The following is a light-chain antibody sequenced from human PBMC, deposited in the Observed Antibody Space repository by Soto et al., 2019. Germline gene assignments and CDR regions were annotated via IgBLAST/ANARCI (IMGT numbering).Light chain of an antibody. J-gene: IGLJ2*01. V-gene: IGLV2-8*01. CDR2: EVS. CDR1: SSNVGGYNY. Sequence: QSALTQPPSASGSPGQSVTISCTGTSSNVGGYNYVSWYQQHPGKAPKLMIYEVSKRPSGVPDRFSGSKSGNTASLTVSGLQAEDEADYYCSSYAGSNNFPYAVFGGGTKRTVL. CDR3: SSYAGSNNFPYAV.